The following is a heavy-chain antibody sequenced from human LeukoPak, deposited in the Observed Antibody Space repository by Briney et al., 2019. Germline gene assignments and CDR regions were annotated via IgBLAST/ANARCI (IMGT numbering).Heavy chain of an antibody. CDR1: GFTFSSYA. Sequence: GGSLRLSCAASGFTFSSYAMSWVRQAPGKGLEWVSAISGSGGSTYYAGSVKGRFTISRDNSKNTLHLQLSSLRAEDTAIYYCAREVDYKIDYWGQGTLVTVSS. CDR2: ISGSGGST. J-gene: IGHJ4*02. D-gene: IGHD4-11*01. CDR3: AREVDYKIDY. V-gene: IGHV3-23*01.